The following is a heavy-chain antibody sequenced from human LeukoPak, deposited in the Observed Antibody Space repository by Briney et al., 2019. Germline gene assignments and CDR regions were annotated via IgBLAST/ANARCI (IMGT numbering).Heavy chain of an antibody. Sequence: SETLSLTCAVYGGSFSGYYWSWIRQPPGKGLEWIGEINHSGSTNYNPSLKSRVTISVDTSKNQFSLKLSSVTAADTAAYYCARLGYYDILTGPSTDYWGQGTLVTVSS. CDR3: ARLGYYDILTGPSTDY. V-gene: IGHV4-34*01. CDR2: INHSGST. D-gene: IGHD3-9*01. J-gene: IGHJ4*02. CDR1: GGSFSGYY.